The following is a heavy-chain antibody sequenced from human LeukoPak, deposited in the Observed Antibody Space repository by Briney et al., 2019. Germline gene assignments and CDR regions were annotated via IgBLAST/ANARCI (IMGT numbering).Heavy chain of an antibody. CDR3: ARLGSYWDY. V-gene: IGHV4-59*08. Sequence: SETLSLTCTASGCSISSYYWSWIRQPPGKGLEWIGSIYYSGTTNYNPSLKSRVTISVDTSKNQFSLKLSSVTAADTAVYYCARLGSYWDYWGQGTLVTVPS. CDR1: GCSISSYY. J-gene: IGHJ4*02. CDR2: IYYSGTT. D-gene: IGHD3-10*01.